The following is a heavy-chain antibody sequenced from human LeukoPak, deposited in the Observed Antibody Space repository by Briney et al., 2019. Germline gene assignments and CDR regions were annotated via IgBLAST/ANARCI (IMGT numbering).Heavy chain of an antibody. CDR2: IYSGGNT. V-gene: IGHV3-53*01. Sequence: PGGSLRLSRAASGFTVSSNYLSWVRQAPGKGLEWVSVIYSGGNTYYADSVKGRFTISRDNSKNTLFLQMNSLRAEDTAVYYCARRGDGGRSFDYWGQGTLVTVSS. CDR3: ARRGDGGRSFDY. J-gene: IGHJ4*02. CDR1: GFTVSSNY. D-gene: IGHD4-23*01.